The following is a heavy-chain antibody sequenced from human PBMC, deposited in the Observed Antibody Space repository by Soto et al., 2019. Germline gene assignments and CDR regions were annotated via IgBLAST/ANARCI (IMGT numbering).Heavy chain of an antibody. CDR3: AKERYSYGNAMIDY. CDR2: IWYDGSNK. CDR1: GFTFSSYG. Sequence: PGGSLRLSCAASGFTFSSYGMHWVRQAPGKGLEWVAVIWYDGSNKYYADSVKGRFTISRDNSKNTLYLQMNSLRAEDTAVYYCAKERYSYGNAMIDYXGQGTLVTVSS. D-gene: IGHD5-18*01. V-gene: IGHV3-33*06. J-gene: IGHJ4*02.